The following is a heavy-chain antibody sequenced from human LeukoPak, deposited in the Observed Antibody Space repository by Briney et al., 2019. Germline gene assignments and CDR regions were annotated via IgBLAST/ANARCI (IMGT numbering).Heavy chain of an antibody. CDR3: ALGLRYCSSTSCYPYAFDI. CDR1: GFTFSSYV. CDR2: IGGSGGST. J-gene: IGHJ3*02. D-gene: IGHD2-2*01. V-gene: IGHV3-23*01. Sequence: PGGSLRLSCVASGFTFSSYVMSWVRQAPGKGLEWVSGIGGSGGSTYYADSVKGRFTISRDNSKNTLYVQMNSLRAVDTAVYYCALGLRYCSSTSCYPYAFDIWGQGTMVTVSS.